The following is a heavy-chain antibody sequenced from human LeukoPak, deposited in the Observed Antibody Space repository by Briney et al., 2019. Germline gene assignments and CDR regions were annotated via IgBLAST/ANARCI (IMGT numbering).Heavy chain of an antibody. V-gene: IGHV3-74*01. CDR3: ARDMITLPPLYCSSTSCYHGFDY. CDR2: IYIDGTGI. Sequence: PGGSLRLSCAASGFTFSKYWMHWVRQAPGKGLVWVSRIYIDGTGIVYAGSVKGRFIISRDNAKNTLYLQMNSLRAEDTAVYYCARDMITLPPLYCSSTSCYHGFDYWGQGTLVTVSS. D-gene: IGHD2-2*01. J-gene: IGHJ4*02. CDR1: GFTFSKYW.